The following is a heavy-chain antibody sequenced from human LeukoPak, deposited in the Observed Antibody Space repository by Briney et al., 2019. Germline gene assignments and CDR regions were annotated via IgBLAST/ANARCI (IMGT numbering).Heavy chain of an antibody. CDR2: ISAYNGNT. CDR1: GYTFTSYG. J-gene: IGHJ4*02. CDR3: ARVLRDYCSGGSCYQLNY. Sequence: ASVKVSCKASGYTFTSYGISWVRQAPGQGLEWMGWISAYNGNTNYAQKLQGRVTMTTDTSTSTAYMELRSLRSEDTAVYYCARVLRDYCSGGSCYQLNYWGQGTLVTVSS. D-gene: IGHD2-15*01. V-gene: IGHV1-18*01.